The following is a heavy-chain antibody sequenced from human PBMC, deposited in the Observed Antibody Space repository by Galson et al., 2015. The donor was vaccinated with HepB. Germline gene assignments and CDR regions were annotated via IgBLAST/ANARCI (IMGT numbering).Heavy chain of an antibody. CDR3: ARGGRATVTRESDFDY. CDR2: INPNSGGT. V-gene: IGHV1-2*02. Sequence: VKVSCKASGYTFNGYYMHWVRQAPGQGLGWIGWINPNSGGTISAQKFQGRVTMTRDSSISTAYMELSRLRYDDTAVYYCARGGRATVTRESDFDYWGQGTLVTVSS. D-gene: IGHD4-17*01. J-gene: IGHJ4*02. CDR1: GYTFNGYY.